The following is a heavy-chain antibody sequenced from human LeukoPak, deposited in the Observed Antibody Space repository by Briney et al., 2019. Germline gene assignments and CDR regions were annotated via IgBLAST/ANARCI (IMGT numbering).Heavy chain of an antibody. CDR3: AREGYYDSSGIIDY. CDR2: FDPEDGEK. J-gene: IGHJ4*02. CDR1: GYTLTELS. Sequence: GASVKVSCKVSGYTLTELSMHWVRQAPGKGLEWMGGFDPEDGEKIYAQKFQGRVTMTEDTSTDTAYMELSSLRSDDTAVYYCAREGYYDSSGIIDYWGQGTLVTVSS. D-gene: IGHD3-22*01. V-gene: IGHV1-24*01.